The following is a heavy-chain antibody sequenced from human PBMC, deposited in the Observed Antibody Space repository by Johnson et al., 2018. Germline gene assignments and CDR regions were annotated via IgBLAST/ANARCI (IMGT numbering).Heavy chain of an antibody. Sequence: QVQLVQSGGGVVQPGRSLRLSCAASGFTFSTYAIHWVRQAPGKGLEWVAVISNDGTNKYYAESVKGRFTISRDNSKNTLFLEMDSLRAEDTAVYYCARAASYRPGWYFAFDIWGQGTTVTVAS. V-gene: IGHV3-30-3*01. CDR2: ISNDGTNK. CDR3: ARAASYRPGWYFAFDI. J-gene: IGHJ3*02. D-gene: IGHD6-19*01. CDR1: GFTFSTYA.